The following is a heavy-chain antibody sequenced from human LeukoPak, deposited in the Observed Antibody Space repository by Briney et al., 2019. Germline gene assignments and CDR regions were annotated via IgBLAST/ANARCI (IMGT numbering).Heavy chain of an antibody. CDR2: INPSGGST. CDR3: ASRPYYYDSSGYYSPHFDY. Sequence: ASVKVSCKASGYTFTSYYMHWVRQAPGQGLEWMGIINPSGGSTSYAQKFQGRVTMTRDMSTSTVYMELSSLRSEDTAVYYCASRPYYYDSSGYYSPHFDYWGQGTLVTVSS. CDR1: GYTFTSYY. D-gene: IGHD3-22*01. V-gene: IGHV1-46*01. J-gene: IGHJ4*02.